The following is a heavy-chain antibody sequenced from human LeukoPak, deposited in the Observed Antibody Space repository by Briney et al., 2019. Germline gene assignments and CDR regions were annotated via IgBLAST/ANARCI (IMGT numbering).Heavy chain of an antibody. CDR1: GFTFSTYS. V-gene: IGHV3-30*04. J-gene: IGHJ3*02. D-gene: IGHD2-15*01. CDR2: ISYDGSNK. Sequence: PGESLRLSCAASGFTFSTYSMHWVRQAQGKGQEWVAVISYDGSNKYYEDSVKGRFTISRDNAKNSLYLQMNSLRAEDTDVYYCARVLAGAFDIWGQGTMVTVSS. CDR3: ARVLAGAFDI.